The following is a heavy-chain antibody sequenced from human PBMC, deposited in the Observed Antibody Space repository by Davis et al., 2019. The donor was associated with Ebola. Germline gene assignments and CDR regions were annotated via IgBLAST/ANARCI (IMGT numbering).Heavy chain of an antibody. CDR2: ISGSGGST. CDR3: AREAYSSSSYYYYGMDV. D-gene: IGHD6-6*01. V-gene: IGHV3-23*01. Sequence: GGSLRLSCAASGFTFSSYAMSWVRQAPGKGLEWVSAISGSGGSTYYADSVKGRFTISRDNSKNSLYLQMNSLRAEDTAVYYCAREAYSSSSYYYYGMDVWGQGTTVTVSS. CDR1: GFTFSSYA. J-gene: IGHJ6*02.